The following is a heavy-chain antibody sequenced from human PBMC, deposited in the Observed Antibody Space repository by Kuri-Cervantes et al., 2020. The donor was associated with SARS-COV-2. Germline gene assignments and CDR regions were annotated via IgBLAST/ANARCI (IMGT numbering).Heavy chain of an antibody. Sequence: SETLSLTCTVSGGSISSYYWGWIRQPPGKGLEWIGYIYYSGSTYYNPSLKSRVTISVDTSKNQFSLELSSVTAADTAVYYCARRGGSYYFWFDPWGQGTLVTVSS. D-gene: IGHD1-26*01. V-gene: IGHV4-59*04. CDR2: IYYSGST. CDR3: ARRGGSYYFWFDP. CDR1: GGSISSYY. J-gene: IGHJ5*02.